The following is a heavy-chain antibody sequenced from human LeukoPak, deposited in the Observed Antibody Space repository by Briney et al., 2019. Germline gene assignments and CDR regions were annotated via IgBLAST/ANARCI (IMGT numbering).Heavy chain of an antibody. CDR3: ARDVPGSIGTTARFDP. Sequence: ASVKVSCKSSGYTSSSYGISWMRQAPGQGPGWMGWISTYNGNTNYAQKFQGRVTMTTDTSTSTAYMELRSLRSDDTAVYYCARDVPGSIGTTARFDPWGQGTLVTVSS. J-gene: IGHJ5*02. V-gene: IGHV1-18*04. CDR2: ISTYNGNT. CDR1: GYTSSSYG. D-gene: IGHD1-1*01.